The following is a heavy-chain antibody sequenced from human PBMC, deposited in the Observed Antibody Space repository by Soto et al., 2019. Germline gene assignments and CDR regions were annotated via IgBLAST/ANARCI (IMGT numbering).Heavy chain of an antibody. D-gene: IGHD2-15*01. CDR3: ARSDRYCTGGYCYTHFVY. V-gene: IGHV1-24*01. J-gene: IGHJ4*02. Sequence: ASVKVSCKVSGYTLTELSMHWVRQAPGKGLEWMGGFDPEDGETIYAQKFQGRVTMTRDTSTSTAYMELRSLRSDDTAVYYCARSDRYCTGGYCYTHFVYWGQGTRVTVSS. CDR1: GYTLTELS. CDR2: FDPEDGET.